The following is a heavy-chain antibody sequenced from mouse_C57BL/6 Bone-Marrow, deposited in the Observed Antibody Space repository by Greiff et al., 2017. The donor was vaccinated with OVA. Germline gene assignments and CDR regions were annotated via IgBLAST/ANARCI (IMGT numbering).Heavy chain of an antibody. CDR3: ARRICEWFAY. V-gene: IGHV1-59*01. CDR2: IDPSDSYT. J-gene: IGHJ3*01. CDR1: GYTFTSYW. Sequence: QVQLQQPGAELVRPGTSVKLSCKASGYTFTSYWMHWVKQRPGQGLEWIGVIDPSDSYTNYHQKFKGKATLTVDTSSSPAYMQRSSLTSEDSAVYYCARRICEWFAYWGQGTLVTVSA.